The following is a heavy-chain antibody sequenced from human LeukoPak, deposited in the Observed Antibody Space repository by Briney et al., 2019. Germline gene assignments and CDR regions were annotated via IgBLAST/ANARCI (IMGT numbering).Heavy chain of an antibody. CDR2: IRSKANSYAT. V-gene: IGHV3-73*01. CDR1: GFTFSGSA. D-gene: IGHD2-8*02. CDR3: AKELSGGCLDY. J-gene: IGHJ4*02. Sequence: GGSLRLSCAASGFTFSGSAMHWVRQASGKGLEWVGRIRSKANSYATAYAASVKGRFTISRDDSKNTAYLQMNSLKTEDTAVYYCAKELSGGCLDYWGQGALVTVSS.